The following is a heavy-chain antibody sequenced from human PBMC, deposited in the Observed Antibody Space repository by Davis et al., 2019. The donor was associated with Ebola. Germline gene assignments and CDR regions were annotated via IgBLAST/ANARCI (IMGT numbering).Heavy chain of an antibody. CDR2: INAGNGNT. D-gene: IGHD3-3*01. V-gene: IGHV1/OR15-3*02. J-gene: IGHJ6*02. CDR3: ARLRFLEGNPYGMDV. Sequence: AASVKVSCKASGYTFTGYYMHWVRQAPGQRLEWMGWINAGNGNTKYSQKFQGRVTITRDTSASTAYMELSSLRSEDTAVYYCARLRFLEGNPYGMDVWGQGTTVTVSS. CDR1: GYTFTGYY.